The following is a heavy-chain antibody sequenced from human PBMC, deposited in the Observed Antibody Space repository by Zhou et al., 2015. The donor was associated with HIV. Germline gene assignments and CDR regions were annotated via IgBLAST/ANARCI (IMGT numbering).Heavy chain of an antibody. CDR3: ARVWLRGSPYYYYGMDV. Sequence: QVQLVQSGAEVKKPGASVKVSCKASGYTFTSYGISWVRQAPGQGLEWMGWISAYNGNTNYAQKLQGRVTMTTDTSTSTAYMELSSLRSEDTAVYYCARVWLRGSPYYYYGMDVVGPRDHGHRLL. CDR1: GYTFTSYG. D-gene: IGHD5-12*01. CDR2: ISAYNGNT. J-gene: IGHJ6*02. V-gene: IGHV1-18*01.